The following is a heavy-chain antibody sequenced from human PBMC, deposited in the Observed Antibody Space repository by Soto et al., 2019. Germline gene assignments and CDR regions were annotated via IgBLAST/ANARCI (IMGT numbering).Heavy chain of an antibody. CDR1: GFTFSSYA. D-gene: IGHD3-22*01. J-gene: IGHJ5*02. CDR3: AKGGKYSYDSSGYMRLHP. Sequence: LGGSLRLSCAASGFTFSSYAMSWVRQAPGQGLEWVSAISGSVGSTYYADSVKGRFTISRDNAKNTLYLQMNSLRAEDTAVDYCAKGGKYSYDSSGYMRLHPWGQGTLVTVSS. CDR2: ISGSVGST. V-gene: IGHV3-23*01.